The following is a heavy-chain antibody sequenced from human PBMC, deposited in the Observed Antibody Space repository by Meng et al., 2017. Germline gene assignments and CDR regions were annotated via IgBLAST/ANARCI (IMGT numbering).Heavy chain of an antibody. V-gene: IGHV4-39*07. CDR3: ASSGYSYGYRFDY. CDR1: GGSISSSSYY. Sequence: QLQLQESGPGLVKPSETLSLTCTVSGGSISSSSYYWGWIRQPPGKGLEWIGEINHSGSTNYNPSLKSRVTISVDTSKNQFSLKLSSVTAADTAVYYCASSGYSYGYRFDYWGQGTLVTVSS. CDR2: INHSGST. D-gene: IGHD5-18*01. J-gene: IGHJ4*02.